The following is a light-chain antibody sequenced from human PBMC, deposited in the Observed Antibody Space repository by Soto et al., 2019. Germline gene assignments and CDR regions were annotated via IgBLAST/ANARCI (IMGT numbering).Light chain of an antibody. CDR3: QQYGSPKLT. J-gene: IGKJ4*01. Sequence: EILFTQSPGTLTFSPGKIATLSCSASQSFSSIYLSWYQQKPGQAPKLRIYGAPSRGNGISDRFSGSGSATDFSLTISRLESEDFEVYYCQQYGSPKLTSGGGT. V-gene: IGKV3-20*01. CDR1: QSFSSIY. CDR2: GAP.